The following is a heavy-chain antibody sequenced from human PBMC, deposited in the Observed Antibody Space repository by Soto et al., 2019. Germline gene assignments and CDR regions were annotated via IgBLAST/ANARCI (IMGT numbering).Heavy chain of an antibody. V-gene: IGHV3-64D*06. CDR2: VRGNGDPP. D-gene: IGHD5-12*01. CDR3: VKSRGGNNFDFFD. CDR1: GFAFSSYA. J-gene: IGHJ4*02. Sequence: PGGSLRLSCAASGFAFSSYALHWVRQAPGKGLEYISGVRGNGDPPFYTDSVKGRFTISRDTSKNTLYLQMTTLSADDTAVYYCVKSRGGNNFDFFDWGQGTLVTVS.